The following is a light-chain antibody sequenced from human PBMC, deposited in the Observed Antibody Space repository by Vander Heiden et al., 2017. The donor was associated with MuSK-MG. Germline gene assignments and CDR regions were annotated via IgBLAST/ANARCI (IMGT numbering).Light chain of an antibody. Sequence: SSEVTQPTAVSVSPGQTASITCSGDKLGAKYSCWYPQKPGQSPVRVIFQDSKRPAGIPERFSGSNSGNTATLTISGTQAMDEAYYYSQEWNSSTVVFGGGTRL. CDR1: KLGAKY. CDR2: QDS. CDR3: QEWNSSTVV. V-gene: IGLV3-1*01. J-gene: IGLJ2*01.